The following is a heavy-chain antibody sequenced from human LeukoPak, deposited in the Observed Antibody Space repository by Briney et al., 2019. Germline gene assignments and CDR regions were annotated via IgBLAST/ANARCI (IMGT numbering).Heavy chain of an antibody. Sequence: PGTLSLTCAVYGGSFSGYYWSWIRQPPGKGLEWIGEINHSGSTNYNPSLKSRVTISVDTSKNQFSLKLSSVTAADTAVYYCARKGRRLLWFGGSTPYYFDYWGQGTLVTVSS. CDR3: ARKGRRLLWFGGSTPYYFDY. CDR1: GGSFSGYY. D-gene: IGHD3-10*01. CDR2: INHSGST. J-gene: IGHJ4*02. V-gene: IGHV4-34*01.